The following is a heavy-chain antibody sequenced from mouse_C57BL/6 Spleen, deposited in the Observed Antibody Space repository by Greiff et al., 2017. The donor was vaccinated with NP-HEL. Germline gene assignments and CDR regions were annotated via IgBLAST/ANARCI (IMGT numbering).Heavy chain of an antibody. CDR3: ARDHDYDGDWYFDV. CDR1: GFTFSSYA. J-gene: IGHJ1*03. V-gene: IGHV5-4*01. CDR2: ISDGGSYT. Sequence: EVKLVESGGGLVKPGGSLKLSCAASGFTFSSYAMSWVRQTPEKRLEWVATISDGGSYTYYPDNVKGRFTISRDNAKNNLYLQMSHLKSEDTAMYYCARDHDYDGDWYFDVWGTGTTVTVSS. D-gene: IGHD2-4*01.